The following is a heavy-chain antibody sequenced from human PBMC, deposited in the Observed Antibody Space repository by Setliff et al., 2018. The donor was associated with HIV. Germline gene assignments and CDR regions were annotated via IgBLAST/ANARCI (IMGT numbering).Heavy chain of an antibody. V-gene: IGHV1-69*06. Sequence: SVKVSCKASGGAFTSYAFSWVRQAPGQGLAWMGRIIPVYDTTDYAQNFQGRVTLTADKSTSTAYMHLTNLRSDDTATYYCAPDFGDNWLDSWGQGTLVTLSS. D-gene: IGHD4-17*01. CDR1: GGAFTSYA. CDR3: APDFGDNWLDS. CDR2: IIPVYDTT. J-gene: IGHJ5*01.